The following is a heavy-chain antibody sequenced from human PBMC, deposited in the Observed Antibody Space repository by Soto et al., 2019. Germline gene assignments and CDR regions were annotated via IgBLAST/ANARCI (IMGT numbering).Heavy chain of an antibody. CDR3: ASGIQLWLRRINHGDSG. CDR2: IIPMFGTA. CDR1: GGTFSTYA. D-gene: IGHD5-18*01. J-gene: IGHJ4*02. Sequence: QVQLVQSGAEVKKPESSVKVSCKVPGGTFSTYAISWVRQAPGQGLEWMGGIIPMFGTANYAQRFQDRVTITADESTITVYVELRSLRSEDTAVYFCASGIQLWLRRINHGDSGWGEGALVTVSS. V-gene: IGHV1-69*12.